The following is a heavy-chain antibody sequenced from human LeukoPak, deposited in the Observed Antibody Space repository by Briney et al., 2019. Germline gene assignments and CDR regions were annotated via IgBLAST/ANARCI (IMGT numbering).Heavy chain of an antibody. D-gene: IGHD5-24*01. J-gene: IGHJ4*02. CDR1: GGSIRSSGDY. V-gene: IGHV4-39*01. CDR3: ARHVPPFRDGYNLDY. CDR2: IYYSGTT. Sequence: SETLSLTCTVSGGSIRSSGDYWGWIRRAPGKGLEWIGSIYYSGTTYHNPALKSRVTISVDTSKNQISLNLRSVTAADTAVYYCARHVPPFRDGYNLDYWGQGTLVTVSS.